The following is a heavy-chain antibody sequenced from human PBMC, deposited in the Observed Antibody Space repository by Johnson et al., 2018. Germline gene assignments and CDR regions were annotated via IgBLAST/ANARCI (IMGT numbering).Heavy chain of an antibody. J-gene: IGHJ4*01. Sequence: QVQLQQWGAGLLKPSETLSLTCAVYGGSFSGSFSGYYWGWIRQPPGKGLEWIGEINHSGSTNYNPSLKSQVTTSVATSNNQFSRRLGLVTAADTVVYYCARGLGDSGYTYFDYWGHGTLVTVSS. CDR2: INHSGST. D-gene: IGHD5-12*01. CDR1: GGSFSGSFSGYY. CDR3: ARGLGDSGYTYFDY. V-gene: IGHV4-34*01.